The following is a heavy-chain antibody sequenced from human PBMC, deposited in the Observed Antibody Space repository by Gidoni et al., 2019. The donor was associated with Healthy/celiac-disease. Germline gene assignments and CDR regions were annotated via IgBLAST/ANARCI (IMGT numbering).Heavy chain of an antibody. J-gene: IGHJ4*02. V-gene: IGHV1-18*01. CDR3: AREGWAAVAGPYFDY. D-gene: IGHD6-19*01. Sequence: QVQLVQSGAAVKKPGASVKVSCKASGYTFTSYGISGVRQAPGQGLEWMGWISAYNGNTNYAQKLQGRVTMTTDTSTRTAYMELRSLRSDDTAVYYCAREGWAAVAGPYFDYWGQGTLVTVSS. CDR1: GYTFTSYG. CDR2: ISAYNGNT.